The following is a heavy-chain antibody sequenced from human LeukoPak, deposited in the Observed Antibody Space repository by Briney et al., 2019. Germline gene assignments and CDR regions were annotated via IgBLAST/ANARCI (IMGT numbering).Heavy chain of an antibody. J-gene: IGHJ6*02. CDR3: ARAVLYYYYSMDV. Sequence: GGSLRLSCAASGFTFSSYEMNWVRQAPGKGLEWVSYISSSGGTIYYADSVKGRFTISRDNAKNSLYLQMNSLRAEDTAVYYCARAVLYYYYSMDVWGQGTTVTVSS. V-gene: IGHV3-48*03. CDR2: ISSSGGTI. CDR1: GFTFSSYE.